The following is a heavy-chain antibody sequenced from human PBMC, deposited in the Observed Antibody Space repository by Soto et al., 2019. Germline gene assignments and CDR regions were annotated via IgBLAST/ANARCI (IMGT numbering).Heavy chain of an antibody. CDR3: ARDNYGSGSYLSHYYYYYGMDV. Sequence: ESGGGVVQPGRSLRLSCAASGFTFSSYGMHWVRQAPGKGLEWVAVIWYDGSNKYYADSVKGRFTISRDNSKNTLYLQMNSLRAEDTAVYYCARDNYGSGSYLSHYYYYYGMDVWGQGTTVTVSS. CDR2: IWYDGSNK. V-gene: IGHV3-33*01. J-gene: IGHJ6*02. D-gene: IGHD3-10*01. CDR1: GFTFSSYG.